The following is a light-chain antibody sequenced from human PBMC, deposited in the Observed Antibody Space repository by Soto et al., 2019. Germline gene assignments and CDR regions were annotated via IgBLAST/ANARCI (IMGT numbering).Light chain of an antibody. Sequence: QSVLTQPPSASGSPGQSVTISCTGTSSDVGGYNYVSWYQQHPGKAPKLIIYDVGKRPSGVPDRFAGSRSGNTASLTVSGLQAEDEADYYCSSYAGSNNNYVFGTGTKVTVL. CDR2: DVG. J-gene: IGLJ1*01. CDR3: SSYAGSNNNYV. CDR1: SSDVGGYNY. V-gene: IGLV2-8*01.